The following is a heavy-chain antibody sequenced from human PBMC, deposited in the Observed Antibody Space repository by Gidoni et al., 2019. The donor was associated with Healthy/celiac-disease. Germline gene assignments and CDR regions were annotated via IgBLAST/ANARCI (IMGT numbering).Heavy chain of an antibody. V-gene: IGHV4-39*01. Sequence: QLQLQESGPGLVKPSETLYLTCTVYVGSISSSRYYWGWIRQPPGKGLEWIGSIYYSGSTYYNPSLKSRVTISVDTSKNQFSLKLSSVTAADTAVYYCARFHGGRDSSSSGGFSGFDYWGQGTLVTVSS. CDR2: IYYSGST. D-gene: IGHD6-6*01. J-gene: IGHJ4*02. CDR3: ARFHGGRDSSSSGGFSGFDY. CDR1: VGSISSSRYY.